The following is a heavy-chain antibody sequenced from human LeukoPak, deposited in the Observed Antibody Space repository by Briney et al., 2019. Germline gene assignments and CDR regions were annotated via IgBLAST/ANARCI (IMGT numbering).Heavy chain of an antibody. CDR3: ASGGTTVRGVIRPYYFDY. J-gene: IGHJ4*02. CDR2: IYHSGST. CDR1: GGSISSSNW. V-gene: IGHV4-4*02. D-gene: IGHD3-10*01. Sequence: SETLSLTCAASGGSISSSNWWSWVRQPPGKGLEWIGEIYHSGSTNYNPSLKSRVPISVDKSKNQFSLKLSSVTAADTAVYYCASGGTTVRGVIRPYYFDYWGQGTLVTVSS.